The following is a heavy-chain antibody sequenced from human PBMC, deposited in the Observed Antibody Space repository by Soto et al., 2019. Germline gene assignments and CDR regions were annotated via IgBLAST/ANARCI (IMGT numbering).Heavy chain of an antibody. CDR2: IFSNDEK. D-gene: IGHD4-17*01. Sequence: QVTLKESGPVLVKPTETLTLTCTVSGFSLSNARMGVSWIRQPPGKALEWLGNIFSNDEKSYSTSLKSKLTISKDTSKGQVVLIMTNMDPVDTATYYWARIPYYGDDTILFDYWGQGTLVTVSS. V-gene: IGHV2-26*01. CDR3: ARIPYYGDDTILFDY. J-gene: IGHJ4*02. CDR1: GFSLSNARMG.